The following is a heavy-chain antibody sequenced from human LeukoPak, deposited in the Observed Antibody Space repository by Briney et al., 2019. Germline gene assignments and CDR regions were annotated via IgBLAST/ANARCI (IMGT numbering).Heavy chain of an antibody. CDR3: ARERQNKDFWSGGDY. Sequence: GGSLRLSCAASGFTFSSYSMNWVRQAPGKGLEWVSYISSSSSTIYYADSVKGRFTISRDNAKNSLYLQMNTLRPEDTAVYYCARERQNKDFWSGGDYWGQGTLVTVSS. J-gene: IGHJ4*02. D-gene: IGHD3-3*01. CDR2: ISSSSSTI. CDR1: GFTFSSYS. V-gene: IGHV3-48*04.